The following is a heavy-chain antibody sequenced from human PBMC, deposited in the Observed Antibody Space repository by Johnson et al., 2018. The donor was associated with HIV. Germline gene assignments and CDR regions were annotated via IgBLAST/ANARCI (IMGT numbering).Heavy chain of an antibody. CDR3: AKSTQANIFRESGPYGAFDV. CDR2: ISWNRGSI. CDR1: GFTFDDYA. D-gene: IGHD3-10*01. Sequence: VQLVESGGGLVQPGRSLRLSCAASGFTFDDYAMHWVRQAPGKGLEWVSGISWNRGSIGYADSAKGRFSISTDNAKNSLYLQMNSLRAEDTAVYYCAKSTQANIFRESGPYGAFDVWGQGTMVTVSS. J-gene: IGHJ3*01. V-gene: IGHV3-9*01.